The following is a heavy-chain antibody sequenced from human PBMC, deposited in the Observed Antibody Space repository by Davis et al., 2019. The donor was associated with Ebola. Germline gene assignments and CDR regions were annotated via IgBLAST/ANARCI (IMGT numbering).Heavy chain of an antibody. J-gene: IGHJ4*02. V-gene: IGHV3-30*18. CDR2: ISYDGSNK. CDR3: AKVGGSRPGDY. Sequence: GESLKISCAASGFTFSSYGMHWVRQAPGKGLEWVAVISYDGSNKYYADSVKGRFTISRDNSKNTLYLQMNSLRAEDTAVYYCAKVGGSRPGDYWGQGTLVTVSS. CDR1: GFTFSSYG. D-gene: IGHD1-26*01.